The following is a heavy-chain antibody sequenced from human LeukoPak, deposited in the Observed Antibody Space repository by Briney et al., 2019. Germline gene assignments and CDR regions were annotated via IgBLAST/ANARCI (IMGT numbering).Heavy chain of an antibody. CDR2: IWYDGSNK. J-gene: IGHJ4*02. V-gene: IGHV3-30*02. CDR1: GFTFSSYG. Sequence: GGSLRLSCAASGFTFSSYGMHWVRQAPGKGLEWVAVIWYDGSNKYYADPVKGRFTISRDNSKNTLYLQMNSLRAEDTAVYYCATADSSSSTSDYWGQGTLVTVSS. D-gene: IGHD6-6*01. CDR3: ATADSSSSTSDY.